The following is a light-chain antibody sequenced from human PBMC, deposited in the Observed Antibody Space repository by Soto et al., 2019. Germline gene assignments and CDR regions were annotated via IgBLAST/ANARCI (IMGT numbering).Light chain of an antibody. CDR3: QQYYTTPWT. CDR1: QSVLYSSDNKNY. Sequence: DIVMTQSPDSLAVSLGERATINCKSSQSVLYSSDNKNYLTWYQQRPGQPPKLLIYWASTRESGVPDRFSGSGSGTDFTLTISSLQAEDVAVYYCQQYYTTPWTFCQGTKVEI. CDR2: WAS. V-gene: IGKV4-1*01. J-gene: IGKJ1*01.